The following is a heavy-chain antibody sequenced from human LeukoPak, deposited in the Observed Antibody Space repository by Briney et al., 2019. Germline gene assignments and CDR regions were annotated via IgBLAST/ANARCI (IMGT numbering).Heavy chain of an antibody. CDR2: IYSGGTT. Sequence: GGSLRLSCAASGFTVSTNCMTWVRQAPGKGLEWVSTIYSGGTTYYADSVMGRFTIPRHNPRNTLYLQMNSLRAEDTAVYYCARVDTVMAYYFDLWGQGTLVTVSS. CDR1: GFTVSTNC. D-gene: IGHD5-18*01. J-gene: IGHJ4*02. V-gene: IGHV3-53*04. CDR3: ARVDTVMAYYFDL.